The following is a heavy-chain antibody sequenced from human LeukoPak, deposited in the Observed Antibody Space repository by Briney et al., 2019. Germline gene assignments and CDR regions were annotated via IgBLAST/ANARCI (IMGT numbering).Heavy chain of an antibody. Sequence: GGSLRLSCAASGFTFSSYAMSWVRQAPGKGLEWVSAISGSGGSTYYADSVKGRFTISRDNAKNSLYLQMNSLRAEDTAVYYCATDLSYTSSWSDYWGQGTLVTVSS. V-gene: IGHV3-23*01. CDR1: GFTFSSYA. J-gene: IGHJ4*02. CDR2: ISGSGGST. CDR3: ATDLSYTSSWSDY. D-gene: IGHD6-13*01.